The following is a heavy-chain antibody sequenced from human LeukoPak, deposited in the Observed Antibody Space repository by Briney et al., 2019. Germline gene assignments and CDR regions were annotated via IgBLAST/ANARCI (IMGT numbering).Heavy chain of an antibody. CDR1: GGTFSSYA. Sequence: SVKVSCKASGGTFSSYAVSWVRQAPGQGLEWMGGIIPIFGTANYAQKFQGRVTITADESTSTAYMELSSLRSEDTAVYYCAGAPYSGSYNWFDPWGQGTLVTVSS. J-gene: IGHJ5*02. D-gene: IGHD1-26*01. V-gene: IGHV1-69*01. CDR2: IIPIFGTA. CDR3: AGAPYSGSYNWFDP.